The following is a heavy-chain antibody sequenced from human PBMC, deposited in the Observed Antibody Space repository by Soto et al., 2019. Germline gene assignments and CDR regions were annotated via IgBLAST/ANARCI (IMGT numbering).Heavy chain of an antibody. Sequence: GGSLRLSCAASGFTFSSYGMHWVRRAPGKGLEWVAVISYDGSNKYYADSVKGRFTISSDDAKDSLFLQMNTLRDDDTAIYYCAKGHGSGSWLMDVWGQGTTVTVSS. V-gene: IGHV3-30*18. CDR2: ISYDGSNK. D-gene: IGHD6-25*01. CDR3: AKGHGSGSWLMDV. J-gene: IGHJ6*02. CDR1: GFTFSSYG.